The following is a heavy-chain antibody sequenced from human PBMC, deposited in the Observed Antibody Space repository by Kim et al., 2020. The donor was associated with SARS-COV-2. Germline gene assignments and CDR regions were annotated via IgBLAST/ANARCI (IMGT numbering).Heavy chain of an antibody. Sequence: GGSLRLSCAASGFTFSSYWMSWVRQAPGKGLEWVANIKQDGSEKYYVDSVKGRFTISRDNAKNSLYLQMNSLRAEDTAVYYCARDNFQYCSSTSCHSGYGPWGQGTLVTVSS. V-gene: IGHV3-7*01. CDR2: IKQDGSEK. D-gene: IGHD2-2*02. CDR1: GFTFSSYW. CDR3: ARDNFQYCSSTSCHSGYGP. J-gene: IGHJ5*02.